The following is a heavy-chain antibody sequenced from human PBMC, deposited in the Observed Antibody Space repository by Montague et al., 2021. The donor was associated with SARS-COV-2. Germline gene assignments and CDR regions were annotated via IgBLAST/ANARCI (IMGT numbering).Heavy chain of an antibody. D-gene: IGHD1-26*01. CDR2: INHSGST. CDR3: ASQSGSYYNYFDL. CDR1: GGSFSGYY. Sequence: SETLSLTCAVYGGSFSGYYWNWIRQPPGKGLEWIGEINHSGSTNYNPSLKSRVTMSVDTSKNRFSLRLSSATAADTAIYFCASQSGSYYNYFDLWGQGTLVTVSS. J-gene: IGHJ4*02. V-gene: IGHV4-34*01.